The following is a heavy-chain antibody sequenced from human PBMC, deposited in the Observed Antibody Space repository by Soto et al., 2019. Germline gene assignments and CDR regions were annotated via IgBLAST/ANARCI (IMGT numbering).Heavy chain of an antibody. CDR1: GGPFSSYT. J-gene: IGHJ4*02. V-gene: IGHV1-18*01. CDR3: ARDLPPKDY. Sequence: ASVKVSCKASGGPFSSYTISWVRQAPGQGLEWMGWISAYNGNTNYAQKLQGRVTMTTDTSTSTAYMELRSLRSDDTAVYYCARDLPPKDYWGQGTLVTVSS. CDR2: ISAYNGNT.